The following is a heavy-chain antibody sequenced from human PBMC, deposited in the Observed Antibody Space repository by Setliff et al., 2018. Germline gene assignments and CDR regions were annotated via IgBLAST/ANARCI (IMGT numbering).Heavy chain of an antibody. V-gene: IGHV4-4*07. Sequence: SETLSLTCTASGGSISSYYWSWIRQPAGKGLEWVGHIYIGGSANYNPSLKSRVTMSIDTSKNQFSLKLNSVTAADMAVYYCAREQWLDPPGYYYMDVWAKGTTVTVSS. CDR3: AREQWLDPPGYYYMDV. J-gene: IGHJ6*03. CDR1: GGSISSYY. D-gene: IGHD6-19*01. CDR2: IYIGGSA.